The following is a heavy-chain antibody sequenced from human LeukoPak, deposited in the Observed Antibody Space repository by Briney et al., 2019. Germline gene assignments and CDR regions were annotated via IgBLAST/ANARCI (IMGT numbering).Heavy chain of an antibody. CDR2: INHSGST. CDR1: GGSFSGCY. J-gene: IGHJ4*02. D-gene: IGHD6-25*01. V-gene: IGHV4-34*01. CDR3: ARRPDFDY. Sequence: PETLSLTCAVYGGSFSGCYWSWIRQPPGKGLEWIGEINHSGSTNYNPSLKSRVTISVDTSKNQFSLKLSSVTAADTAVYYCARRPDFDYWGQGTLVTVSS.